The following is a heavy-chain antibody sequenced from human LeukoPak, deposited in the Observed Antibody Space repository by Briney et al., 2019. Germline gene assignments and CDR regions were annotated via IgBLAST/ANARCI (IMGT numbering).Heavy chain of an antibody. CDR3: ASRPIPHCDCPLDY. CDR2: IKSKSAGGTI. Sequence: PGGSLRLSCAADGFILSDAWMNWVRQAQGKGLEWVGRIKSKSAGGTIDYAAPVKGRFTISRDDSQNTVYLQMNSLNTEDTAVYYCASRPIPHCDCPLDYWGHGTLVTVSS. J-gene: IGHJ4*01. V-gene: IGHV3-15*01. D-gene: IGHD2-21*02. CDR1: GFILSDAW.